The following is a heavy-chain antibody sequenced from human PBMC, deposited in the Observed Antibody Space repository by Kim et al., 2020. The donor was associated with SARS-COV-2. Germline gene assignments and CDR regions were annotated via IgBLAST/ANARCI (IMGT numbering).Heavy chain of an antibody. V-gene: IGHV1-46*01. J-gene: IGHJ4*02. Sequence: AQKFQGRFTMTRDTSTSTVYMELSSLRSEDTAVYYCARDLFQDYYGSGTLWGQGTLVTVSS. CDR3: ARDLFQDYYGSGTL. D-gene: IGHD3-10*01.